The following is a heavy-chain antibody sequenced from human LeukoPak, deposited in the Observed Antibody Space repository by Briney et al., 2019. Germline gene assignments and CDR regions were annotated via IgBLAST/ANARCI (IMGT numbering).Heavy chain of an antibody. CDR1: GFTFSSYG. Sequence: GGSLRLSCAASGFTFSSYGMHWVRQAPGKGLEWVAFIRYDGSNKYYADSVKGRFTISRDNSKNTLYLQMNSLRAEDTAVYYCVRGLIVVVPAAMPGDAFDIWGQGTMVTVSS. V-gene: IGHV3-30*02. CDR3: VRGLIVVVPAAMPGDAFDI. CDR2: IRYDGSNK. D-gene: IGHD2-2*01. J-gene: IGHJ3*02.